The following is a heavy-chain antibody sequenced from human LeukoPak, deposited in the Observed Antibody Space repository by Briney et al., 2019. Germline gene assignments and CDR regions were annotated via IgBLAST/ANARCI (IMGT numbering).Heavy chain of an antibody. V-gene: IGHV1-2*06. CDR3: TRSDYDTSGEFDY. J-gene: IGHJ4*02. CDR2: INPNSGGT. CDR1: GYTFTDYY. D-gene: IGHD3-22*01. Sequence: ASVKVSCKASGYTFTDYYMHWVRQAPGQGLEWMGRINPNSGGTNYAQNFQGRVTMTRDTSISTASMELSSLRSDDTAVYYCTRSDYDTSGEFDYWGQGTLVTVSS.